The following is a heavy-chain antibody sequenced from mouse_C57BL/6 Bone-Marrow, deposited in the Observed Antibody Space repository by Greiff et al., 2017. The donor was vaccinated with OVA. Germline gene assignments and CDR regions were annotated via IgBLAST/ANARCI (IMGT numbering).Heavy chain of an antibody. D-gene: IGHD1-1*01. CDR2: IDPETGGT. V-gene: IGHV1-15*01. J-gene: IGHJ1*03. Sequence: VHLQPSCASPSRPVASFTLSFNSSFHTLPAYDTHWVKQTPVHGLEWIGAIDPETGGTAYNQNFKGKAILTADKSSSTAYMELRSLTSEDSAVYYCTRGFYYYGSRRYFDVWGTGTTVTVSS. CDR1: FHTLPAYD. CDR3: TRGFYYYGSRRYFDV.